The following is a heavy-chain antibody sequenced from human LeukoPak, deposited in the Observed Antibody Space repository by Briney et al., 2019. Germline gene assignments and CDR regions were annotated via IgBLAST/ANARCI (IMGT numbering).Heavy chain of an antibody. D-gene: IGHD5-12*01. CDR3: AREDVEMATIPVDY. V-gene: IGHV1-2*02. Sequence: PPASVKVSCKASGYTFTGYYMHWVRQAPGQGLEWMGWINPNSGGTNYAQKFQGRVTMARDTSISTAYMELSRLRSDDTAVYYCAREDVEMATIPVDYWGQGTLVTVSS. CDR2: INPNSGGT. J-gene: IGHJ4*02. CDR1: GYTFTGYY.